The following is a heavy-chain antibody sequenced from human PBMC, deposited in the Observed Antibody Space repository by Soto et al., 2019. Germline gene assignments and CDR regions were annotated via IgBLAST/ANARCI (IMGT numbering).Heavy chain of an antibody. CDR1: GGSISSGGYS. CDR3: ARVSPTGQFWSGYLDSYYYYGMDV. J-gene: IGHJ6*02. V-gene: IGHV4-30-2*01. CDR2: IYHSGSI. D-gene: IGHD3-3*02. Sequence: PSETLSLTCAVSGGSISSGGYSWSWIRQPPGKGLEGIGYIYHSGSIYHNPSLKSRVTISVDRSKNQFSLKLSSVTAADTAVYYCARVSPTGQFWSGYLDSYYYYGMDVWGQGTTVTVSS.